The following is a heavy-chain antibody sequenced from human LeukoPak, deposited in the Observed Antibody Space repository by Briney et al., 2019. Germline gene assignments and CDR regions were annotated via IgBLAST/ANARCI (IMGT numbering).Heavy chain of an antibody. J-gene: IGHJ4*02. CDR2: IYTSGST. CDR3: ARRGYMNDFDY. V-gene: IGHV4-4*09. D-gene: IGHD3-22*01. Sequence: SETLSLTCTVSGGSISSYYWSWIRQPPGKGLEWIGYIYTSGSTNYNPSLKSRVTISVDTSKNQFFLKLSSVTAADTAVYYCARRGYMNDFDYWGQGTLVTVSS. CDR1: GGSISSYY.